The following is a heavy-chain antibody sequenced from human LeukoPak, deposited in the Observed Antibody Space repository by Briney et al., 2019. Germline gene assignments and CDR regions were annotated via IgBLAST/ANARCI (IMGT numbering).Heavy chain of an antibody. J-gene: IGHJ4*02. V-gene: IGHV4-39*01. CDR3: ATPDLRNCSGGSCYYFDY. CDR1: GGSIRSSSYY. D-gene: IGHD2-15*01. CDR2: LYYSGST. Sequence: ESGPTLVNPSETLSLTCTVSGGSIRSSSYYWGWIRQPPGKGLEWLGSLYYSGSTYYNPSLKSRATISVDTSKSQFSLRLNSLTAADTAVYYCATPDLRNCSGGSCYYFDYWGQGALVTVSS.